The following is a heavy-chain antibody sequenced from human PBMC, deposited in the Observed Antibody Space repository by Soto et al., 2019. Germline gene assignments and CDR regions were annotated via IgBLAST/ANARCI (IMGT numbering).Heavy chain of an antibody. J-gene: IGHJ3*02. Sequence: QVQLQQWGAGLLKPSETLSLTCAVYGGSFSGYYWSWIRQPPGKGLEWIGEINHSGSTNYNPSLKSRVTQSVDTSKNQFSLKLSSVTAADTAVYYCATGQRYFDWFYAFDIWGQGTMVTVSS. V-gene: IGHV4-34*01. D-gene: IGHD3-9*01. CDR3: ATGQRYFDWFYAFDI. CDR2: INHSGST. CDR1: GGSFSGYY.